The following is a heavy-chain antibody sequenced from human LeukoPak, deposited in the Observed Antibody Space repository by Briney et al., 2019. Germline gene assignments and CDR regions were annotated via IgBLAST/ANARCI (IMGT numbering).Heavy chain of an antibody. D-gene: IGHD6-25*01. Sequence: QTLSLTCTVSGGSLSSGSYYWRWLRQPAGKGLEWIGRIYTSGSTNYNPSLKSRVTISVDTSKNQFSLKLSSVTAADTAVYYCARGAGYYFDYWGQGTLVTVSS. J-gene: IGHJ4*02. CDR3: ARGAGYYFDY. V-gene: IGHV4-61*02. CDR2: IYTSGST. CDR1: GGSLSSGSYY.